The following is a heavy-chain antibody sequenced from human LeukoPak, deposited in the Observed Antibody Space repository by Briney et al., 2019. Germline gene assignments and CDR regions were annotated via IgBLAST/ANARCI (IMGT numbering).Heavy chain of an antibody. CDR2: IYYSGST. Sequence: SETLSLTCTVSGGSISSGSYYWGWIRQPPGKGLEWIGSIYYSGSTNYNPSLKSRVTMSVDTSKNQFSLKLSSVTAADTAVYYCARGIPDYEVSDYWGQGTLVTVSS. D-gene: IGHD4-17*01. CDR1: GGSISSGSYY. CDR3: ARGIPDYEVSDY. V-gene: IGHV4-39*07. J-gene: IGHJ4*02.